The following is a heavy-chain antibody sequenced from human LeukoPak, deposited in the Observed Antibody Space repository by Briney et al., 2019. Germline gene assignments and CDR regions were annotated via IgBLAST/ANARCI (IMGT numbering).Heavy chain of an antibody. CDR1: GYTFTGYY. CDR3: ARDETVAYAFDI. CDR2: INPNSGGT. V-gene: IGHV1-2*02. D-gene: IGHD4-23*01. J-gene: IGHJ3*02. Sequence: ASVKVSCKASGYTFTGYYMHWVRQAPGQGLEWMGWINPNSGGTKYAQKFQGRVTMTRDTSISTAYMELSRLRSDDTAVYYCARDETVAYAFDIWGQGTMVTVSS.